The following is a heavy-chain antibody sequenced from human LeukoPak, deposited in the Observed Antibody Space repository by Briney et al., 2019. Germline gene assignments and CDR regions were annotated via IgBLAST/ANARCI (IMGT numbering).Heavy chain of an antibody. V-gene: IGHV4-4*07. CDR1: GGSISSYY. CDR3: ARETQIPFFDY. Sequence: SETLPLTCTVSGGSISSYYWSWIRQPAGKGLEWIGRIYTSGSTNYNPSLKSRVTISLDTSKNQFSLKLRSVTAADTAVYYCARETQIPFFDYWGQGTLVTVSS. J-gene: IGHJ4*02. CDR2: IYTSGST.